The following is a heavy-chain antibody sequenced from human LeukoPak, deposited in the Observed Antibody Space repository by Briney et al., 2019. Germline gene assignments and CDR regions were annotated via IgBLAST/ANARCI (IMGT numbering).Heavy chain of an antibody. V-gene: IGHV3-30-3*01. CDR1: GFTFSSYA. J-gene: IGHJ5*02. Sequence: GGSLRLPCAASGFTFSSYAMHWVRQAPGKGLEWVAVISYDGSNKYYADSVKGRFTISRDNSKNTLYLQMNSLRAEDTAVYYCAREAPGGSYYHWGQGTLVTVSS. CDR3: AREAPGGSYYH. D-gene: IGHD1-26*01. CDR2: ISYDGSNK.